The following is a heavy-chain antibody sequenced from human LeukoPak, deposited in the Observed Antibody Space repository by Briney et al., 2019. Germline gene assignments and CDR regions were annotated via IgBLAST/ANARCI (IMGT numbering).Heavy chain of an antibody. J-gene: IGHJ4*02. V-gene: IGHV4-59*01. CDR1: GGSFSGYY. CDR3: ARGQSAVAGDFDY. Sequence: SETLSLTCAVYGGSFSGYYWSWIRQPPGKGLEWIGYIYYSGSTNYNPSLKSRVTISVDTSKNQFSLKLSSVTAADTAVYYCARGQSAVAGDFDYWGQGTLVTVSS. CDR2: IYYSGST. D-gene: IGHD6-19*01.